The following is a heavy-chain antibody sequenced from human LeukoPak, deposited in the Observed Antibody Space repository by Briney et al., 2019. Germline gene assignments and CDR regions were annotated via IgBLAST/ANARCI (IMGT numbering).Heavy chain of an antibody. V-gene: IGHV1-2*02. CDR1: GYIFTGFY. CDR3: ARNGALLSGESWYDP. D-gene: IGHD2-21*02. Sequence: ASVKVSCKASGYIFTGFYMHWVRQAPGQGPEWMGWINPNNGDTKYAQKFHDRVTMTRDTSLTTAYMELTRLTSDDTAFYYCARNGALLSGESWYDPWGQGALVTVSS. J-gene: IGHJ5*02. CDR2: INPNNGDT.